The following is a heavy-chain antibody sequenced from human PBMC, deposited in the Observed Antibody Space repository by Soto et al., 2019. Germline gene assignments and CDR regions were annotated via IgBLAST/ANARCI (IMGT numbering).Heavy chain of an antibody. Sequence: SVKVSCKASGGTFSSYAISWVRQAPGQGLEWMGGIIPIFGTANYAQKFQGRVTITADESTSTAYMELSSLRSEDTAVYYCARGNAYCGGDCYSDYWGQGTLGKVS. D-gene: IGHD2-21*02. CDR2: IIPIFGTA. CDR3: ARGNAYCGGDCYSDY. CDR1: GGTFSSYA. V-gene: IGHV1-69*13. J-gene: IGHJ4*02.